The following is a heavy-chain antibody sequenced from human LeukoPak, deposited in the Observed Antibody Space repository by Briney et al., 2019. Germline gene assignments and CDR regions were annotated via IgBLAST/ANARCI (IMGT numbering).Heavy chain of an antibody. CDR2: INHSGST. CDR1: GGSFSGYY. V-gene: IGHV4-34*01. CDR3: ARSGSYSFWFDP. Sequence: SETLSLTCAVYGGSFSGYYWSWIRQPPGKGLEWIGEINHSGSTNYNPSLKSQVTISVDTSKNQFSLKLSSVTAADTAVYYCARSGSYSFWFDPWGQGTLVTVSS. J-gene: IGHJ5*02. D-gene: IGHD1-26*01.